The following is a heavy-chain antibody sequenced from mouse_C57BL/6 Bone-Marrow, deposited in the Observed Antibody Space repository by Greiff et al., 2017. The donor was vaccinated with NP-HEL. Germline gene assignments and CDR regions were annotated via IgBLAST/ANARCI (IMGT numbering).Heavy chain of an antibody. CDR3: ARFLRNYFDY. J-gene: IGHJ3*01. CDR1: GFTFTDYY. V-gene: IGHV7-3*01. Sequence: EVLLVESGGGLVQPGGSLSLSCAASGFTFTDYYMSWVRQPPGKALEWLGFIRNKANGYTTEYSASVKGRFTISRDNSQSIIYLQMNALRAEYIATYYSARFLRNYFDYWGQGTLVTVSA. CDR2: IRNKANGYTT. D-gene: IGHD2-4*01.